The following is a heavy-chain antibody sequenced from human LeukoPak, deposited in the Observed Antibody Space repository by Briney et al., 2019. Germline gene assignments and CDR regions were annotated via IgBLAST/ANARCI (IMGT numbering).Heavy chain of an antibody. Sequence: GGSLRLSCAAPGFTFSSYGMHWVRRAPGKGLEWVAVISYDGSNKYYADSVKGRFTISRDNSKNTLYLQMNSLRVEDTAVYYCARGLMVEEFDYWGQGTLVTVSS. CDR2: ISYDGSNK. J-gene: IGHJ4*02. D-gene: IGHD2-8*01. CDR3: ARGLMVEEFDY. V-gene: IGHV3-30*03. CDR1: GFTFSSYG.